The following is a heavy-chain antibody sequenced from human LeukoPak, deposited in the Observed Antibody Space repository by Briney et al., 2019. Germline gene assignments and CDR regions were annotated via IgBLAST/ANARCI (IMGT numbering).Heavy chain of an antibody. D-gene: IGHD2-8*01. CDR1: GGSISSYY. Sequence: PSETLSLTCTVSGGSISSYYWSWIRQPPGKGLEWIGYIYYSGSTNYNPSLKSRVTISVDTSKNQFSLKLSSVTAADTAVYYCARGDHGFVLDYSGQRTLVTVSS. J-gene: IGHJ4*02. V-gene: IGHV4-59*01. CDR3: ARGDHGFVLDY. CDR2: IYYSGST.